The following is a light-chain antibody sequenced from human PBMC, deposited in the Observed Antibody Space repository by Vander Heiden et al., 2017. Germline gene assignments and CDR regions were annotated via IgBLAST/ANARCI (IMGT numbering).Light chain of an antibody. CDR1: RNINSHY. Sequence: VLTQSPGTLSLSPGERATLSCRASRNINSHYLTWYQQRPGQAPRLLIYAASKRATGIPDRFSGGGSGTDFALTISRLEPEDSAVYYCQQYGSSSWTFGQGTKVEIK. CDR2: AAS. J-gene: IGKJ1*01. CDR3: QQYGSSSWT. V-gene: IGKV3-20*01.